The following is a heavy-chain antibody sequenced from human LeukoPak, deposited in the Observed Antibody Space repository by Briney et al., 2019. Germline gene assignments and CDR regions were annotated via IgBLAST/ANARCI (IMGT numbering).Heavy chain of an antibody. Sequence: PGGSLRLSCVASGFSFSSYAMHWVRQAPGKGLEWVAVISYDGSNKYYADSVKGRFTISRDNSKNTLYLQMNRLRAEDTAVYYCASRRIVVVPAATLDYWGQGTPVTVSS. V-gene: IGHV3-30-3*01. D-gene: IGHD2-2*01. CDR2: ISYDGSNK. J-gene: IGHJ4*02. CDR1: GFSFSSYA. CDR3: ASRRIVVVPAATLDY.